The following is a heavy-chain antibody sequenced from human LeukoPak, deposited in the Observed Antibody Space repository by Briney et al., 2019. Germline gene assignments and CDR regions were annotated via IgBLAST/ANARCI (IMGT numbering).Heavy chain of an antibody. CDR1: RFTFSSYS. J-gene: IGHJ3*02. CDR3: ARDGRIPTGGAFDI. Sequence: SGGSLRLSCAASRFTFSSYSMNWVRQAPGKGLEWVSSISSSGSYIYYADSVKGRFTISRDNAKNSLYLQMNSLRAEDTAVYYCARDGRIPTGGAFDIWGQGTMVTVSS. CDR2: ISSSGSYI. V-gene: IGHV3-21*01. D-gene: IGHD5-18*01.